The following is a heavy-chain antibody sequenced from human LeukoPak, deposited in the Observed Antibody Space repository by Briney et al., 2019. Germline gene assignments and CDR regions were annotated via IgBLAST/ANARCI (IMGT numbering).Heavy chain of an antibody. CDR3: ARFGSGWHYFDY. CDR1: GGSFSGYY. J-gene: IGHJ4*02. Sequence: SETLSLTCAVYGGSFSGYYWSWIRQPPGKGLEWIGEINHSGSTNYNPSLKSRVTISVDTSKNQFSLKLSSVTAADTAVYYCARFGSGWHYFDYWARKPWSPSPQ. V-gene: IGHV4-34*01. D-gene: IGHD6-19*01. CDR2: INHSGST.